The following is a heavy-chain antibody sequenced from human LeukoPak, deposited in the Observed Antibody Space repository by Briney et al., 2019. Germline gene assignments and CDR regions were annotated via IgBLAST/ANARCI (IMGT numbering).Heavy chain of an antibody. Sequence: LAGGSLRLSCAASGFTFSSYAMSWVRQAPGKGLEWVSAISGSGGSTYYADSVKGRFTISRDNSKNTLYLQMNSLRAEDTAVYYCAKGGQIAAAGPGFDYWGQGTLVTVSS. D-gene: IGHD6-13*01. V-gene: IGHV3-23*01. J-gene: IGHJ4*02. CDR1: GFTFSSYA. CDR3: AKGGQIAAAGPGFDY. CDR2: ISGSGGST.